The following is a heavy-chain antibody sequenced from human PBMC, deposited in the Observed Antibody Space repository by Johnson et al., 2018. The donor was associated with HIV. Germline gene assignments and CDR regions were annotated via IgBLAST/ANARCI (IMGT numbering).Heavy chain of an antibody. CDR2: ISYDGDNI. CDR1: GFTFSNSA. D-gene: IGHD3-10*01. J-gene: IGHJ3*02. V-gene: IGHV3-30-3*01. CDR3: ARDRSLWFRELWPRDAFDM. Sequence: QMMLVESGGDVVQPGRALRLSCAASGFTFSNSAMHWVRQAPGKGLEWVAVISYDGDNIYYADSVKGRFTISRDNSKNTLYLQMNSLRVADTAVYYCARDRSLWFRELWPRDAFDMWGQGTKITVSS.